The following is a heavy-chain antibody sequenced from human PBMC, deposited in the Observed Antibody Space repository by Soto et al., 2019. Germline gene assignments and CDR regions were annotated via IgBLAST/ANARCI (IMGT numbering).Heavy chain of an antibody. D-gene: IGHD5-12*01. Sequence: SETLSLTCTVSGGSVSSGAYYWTWIRQRPGKGLEWIGYIYYSGSTYYSPSLKSRLSISLDTPKNQFSLRLSSVTAADTAMYYCARARLRAVYAFDIWGQGTMVTVSS. CDR1: GGSVSSGAYY. CDR3: ARARLRAVYAFDI. J-gene: IGHJ3*02. CDR2: IYYSGST. V-gene: IGHV4-31*03.